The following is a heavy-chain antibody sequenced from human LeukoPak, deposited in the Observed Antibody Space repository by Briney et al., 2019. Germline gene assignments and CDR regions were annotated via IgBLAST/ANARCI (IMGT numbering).Heavy chain of an antibody. J-gene: IGHJ4*02. V-gene: IGHV4-34*01. CDR1: GGSFSGYY. CDR3: ARGRASMVRGVIGFDY. CDR2: INHSGST. Sequence: SETLSLTCAVYGGSFSGYYWSWIRQPPGKGQERIGEINHSGSTNYNPSLKSRVTISVDTSKNQFSLKLSSVTAADTAVYYCARGRASMVRGVIGFDYWGQGTLVTVSS. D-gene: IGHD3-10*01.